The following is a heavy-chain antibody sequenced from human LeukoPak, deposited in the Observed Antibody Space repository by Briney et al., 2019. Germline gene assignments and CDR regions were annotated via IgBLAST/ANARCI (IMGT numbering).Heavy chain of an antibody. CDR1: GFTFSSYA. D-gene: IGHD5-18*01. Sequence: PGGSLILSCAASGFTFSSYAMSWVRQAPGEGLEWLSSITDSGGSTYYSDSVKGRFTISRDNSKNTLYLQMNSLRVEDTAIYYCAKDRWNTAMAHFDYWGQGTLVTVSS. J-gene: IGHJ4*02. CDR3: AKDRWNTAMAHFDY. CDR2: ITDSGGST. V-gene: IGHV3-23*01.